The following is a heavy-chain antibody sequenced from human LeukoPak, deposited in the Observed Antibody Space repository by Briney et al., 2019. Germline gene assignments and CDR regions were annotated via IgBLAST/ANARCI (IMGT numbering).Heavy chain of an antibody. CDR2: IYYSGST. CDR1: GGSISSSSYY. J-gene: IGHJ4*02. Sequence: SEALSLTCTVSGGSISSSSYYWGWIRQPPGKGLEWIGSIYYSGSTYYNPSLKSRVTISVDTSKNQFSLKLSSVTAADTAVYYCARRPVYASDLDYWGQGTLVTVSS. V-gene: IGHV4-39*01. D-gene: IGHD2-8*01. CDR3: ARRPVYASDLDY.